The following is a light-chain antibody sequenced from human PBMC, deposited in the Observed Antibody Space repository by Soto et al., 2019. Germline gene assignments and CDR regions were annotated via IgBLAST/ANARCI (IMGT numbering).Light chain of an antibody. CDR2: DAS. Sequence: ETVLTQSPATLSLSPGERATLSCRASQNIDNYLAWYQQKPGQVPRLLIYDASNRATGIPARFSGSGSGTEFTPTISSLEPEDFAIYYCQQRGNWPPFTFGPGTRVDIK. J-gene: IGKJ3*01. CDR3: QQRGNWPPFT. CDR1: QNIDNY. V-gene: IGKV3-11*01.